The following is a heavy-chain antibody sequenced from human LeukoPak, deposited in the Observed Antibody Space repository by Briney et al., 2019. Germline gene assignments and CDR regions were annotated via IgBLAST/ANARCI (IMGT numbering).Heavy chain of an antibody. CDR3: ARVSSGWYQYFQH. CDR2: IKQDGSEK. J-gene: IGHJ1*01. CDR1: RFTFSSYW. D-gene: IGHD6-19*01. V-gene: IGHV3-7*01. Sequence: PGGSLRLSCAASRFTFSSYWMSWVRQAPGKGLEWVANIKQDGSEKYYVDSVKGRFTISRDNAKNSLYLQMNSLRAEDTAVYYCARVSSGWYQYFQHWGQGTLVTVSS.